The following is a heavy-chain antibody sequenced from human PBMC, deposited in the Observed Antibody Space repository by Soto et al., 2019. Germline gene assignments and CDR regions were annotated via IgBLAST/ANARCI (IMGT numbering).Heavy chain of an antibody. CDR3: ARGYYGSGSYYDY. CDR2: IDHSGST. V-gene: IGHV4-34*01. CDR1: GGSFSGYY. J-gene: IGHJ4*02. D-gene: IGHD3-10*01. Sequence: SETLSLTCAVYGGSFSGYYWSWIRQPPGKGLEWIGEIDHSGSTNYNPSLKSRVTISVDTSKNQFSLKLSSVTAADTAVYYCARGYYGSGSYYDYWGQGTLVTVSS.